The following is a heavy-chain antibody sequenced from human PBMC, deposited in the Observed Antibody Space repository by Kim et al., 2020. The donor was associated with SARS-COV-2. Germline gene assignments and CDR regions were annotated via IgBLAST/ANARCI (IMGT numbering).Heavy chain of an antibody. CDR3: QGHGSSSS. Sequence: GGSLRLSCAASGVTLSTNAMTWVRQAPGKGLEWVSSILRSGNTYYADSVKGRFTISRDNPKNTLLLQRNSLRADDTAIYYCQGHGSSSSWGQGTLVTVHS. D-gene: IGHD3-22*01. CDR1: GVTLSTNA. J-gene: IGHJ1*01. CDR2: ILRSGNT. V-gene: IGHV3-23*01.